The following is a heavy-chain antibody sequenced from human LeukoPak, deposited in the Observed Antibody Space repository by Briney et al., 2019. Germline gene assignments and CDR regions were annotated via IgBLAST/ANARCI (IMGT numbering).Heavy chain of an antibody. V-gene: IGHV4-59*01. CDR3: ARETFLYYDSSGGAFDI. Sequence: SETLSLTCTVSGGSISSYYWSWIRQPPGKGLEWIGYIYYSGSTNYNPSLKSRVTISVDTSKNQFSLKLSSVTAADTAVYYCARETFLYYDSSGGAFDIWGQGTMVTVSS. D-gene: IGHD3-22*01. CDR1: GGSISSYY. CDR2: IYYSGST. J-gene: IGHJ3*02.